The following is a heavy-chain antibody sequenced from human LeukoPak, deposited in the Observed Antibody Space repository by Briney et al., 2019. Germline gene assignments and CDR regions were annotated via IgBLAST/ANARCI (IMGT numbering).Heavy chain of an antibody. V-gene: IGHV4-30-2*01. D-gene: IGHD3-10*01. J-gene: IGHJ6*03. CDR2: IYHSGST. CDR1: GGSISSGGYY. Sequence: PSETLSLTCTVSGGSISSGGYYWSWIRQPPGKGLEWIGYIYHSGSTYYNPSIKSRVTISVDRSKNQFSLKLSSVTAADTAVYYCASPNGAGSHYTNYYYYMDVWGEGTTVTVSS. CDR3: ASPNGAGSHYTNYYYYMDV.